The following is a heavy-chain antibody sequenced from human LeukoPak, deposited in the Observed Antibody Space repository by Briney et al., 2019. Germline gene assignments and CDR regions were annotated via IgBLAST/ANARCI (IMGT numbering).Heavy chain of an antibody. D-gene: IGHD2-15*01. CDR1: GFTFSSYE. Sequence: GGSLRLSCAASGFTFSSYEMNWVRQAPGQGLEWVSGITGSTSSTYYADSVKGRFTISRDNYRNTLYLQMNGLRVEDTAVYYCAKDQLNRFCSGGSCSITHDSWGQGTLVTVSS. CDR3: AKDQLNRFCSGGSCSITHDS. J-gene: IGHJ4*02. V-gene: IGHV3-23*01. CDR2: ITGSTSST.